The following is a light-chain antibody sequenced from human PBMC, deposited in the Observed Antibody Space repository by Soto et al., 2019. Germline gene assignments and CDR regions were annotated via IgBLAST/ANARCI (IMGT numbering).Light chain of an antibody. CDR2: DGS. V-gene: IGKV1-5*01. Sequence: DIQMTQSPSTLSASVGDRVTITCRASQSISSWLAWYQQKPGKAPKLLIYDGSSLESGVPSRFSGSGSGTEFTLTISSLQPDDFATYYCQQYNSFSPTFGQGTKAEIK. CDR3: QQYNSFSPT. CDR1: QSISSW. J-gene: IGKJ1*01.